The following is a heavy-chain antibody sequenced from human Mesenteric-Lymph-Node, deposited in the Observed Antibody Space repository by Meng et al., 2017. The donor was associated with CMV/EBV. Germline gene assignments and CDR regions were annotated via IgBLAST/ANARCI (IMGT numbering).Heavy chain of an antibody. Sequence: FTFSSYDMNWIRRAPGKGLEWVSSISSSSSCIYNADSVKGRFTISRDNAKNSLYLQMNSLRAKDTAVYYCARRAFGGFGELLSPPFDYWGQGTLVTVSS. CDR2: ISSSSSCI. J-gene: IGHJ4*02. D-gene: IGHD3-10*01. V-gene: IGHV3-21*01. CDR1: FTFSSYD. CDR3: ARRAFGGFGELLSPPFDY.